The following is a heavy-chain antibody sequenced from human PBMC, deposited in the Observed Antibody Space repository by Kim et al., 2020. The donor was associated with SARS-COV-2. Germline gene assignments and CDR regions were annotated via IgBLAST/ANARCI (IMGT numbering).Heavy chain of an antibody. CDR2: IIPILGIA. D-gene: IGHD6-13*01. V-gene: IGHV1-69*04. Sequence: SVKVSCKASGGTFSSYAISWVRQAPGQGLEWMGRIIPILGIANYAQKFQGRVTITADKSTSTAYMELSSLRSEDTAVYYCARTGVAAAGRLSYGMDVWGQGTTVTVSS. CDR1: GGTFSSYA. J-gene: IGHJ6*02. CDR3: ARTGVAAAGRLSYGMDV.